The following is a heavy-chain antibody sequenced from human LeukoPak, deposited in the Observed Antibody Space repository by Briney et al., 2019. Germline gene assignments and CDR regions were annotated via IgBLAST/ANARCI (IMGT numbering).Heavy chain of an antibody. CDR3: ARSDYWDSLDY. D-gene: IGHD1-7*01. Sequence: ASVKVSCKASGYTFTSYDINWVRQATGQGLEWMGWMNPNSVNTGYAQKFQGRVTITRNASISTAYMELSSLRSEDTAVYYCARSDYWDSLDYWGQGTLVTVSS. CDR1: GYTFTSYD. V-gene: IGHV1-8*03. CDR2: MNPNSVNT. J-gene: IGHJ4*02.